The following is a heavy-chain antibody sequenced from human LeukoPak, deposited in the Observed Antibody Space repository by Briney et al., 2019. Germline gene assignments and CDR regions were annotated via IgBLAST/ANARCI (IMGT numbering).Heavy chain of an antibody. CDR1: GYTFTSYD. CDR3: ARDTYYDFWSGYYFGSGNWFDP. V-gene: IGHV1-8*01. CDR2: MNPNSGNT. Sequence: GASVKVSCKASGYTFTSYDINWVRQATGQGLEWMGWMNPNSGNTGYAQKFQGRVTMTRNTSISTAYMELSSLRSEDAAVCYCARDTYYDFWSGYYFGSGNWFDPWGQGTLVTVSS. D-gene: IGHD3-3*01. J-gene: IGHJ5*02.